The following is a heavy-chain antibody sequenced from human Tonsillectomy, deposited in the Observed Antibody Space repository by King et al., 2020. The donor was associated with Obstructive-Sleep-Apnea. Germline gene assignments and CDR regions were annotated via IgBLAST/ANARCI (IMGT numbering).Heavy chain of an antibody. V-gene: IGHV3-20*04. J-gene: IGHJ3*01. Sequence: DVQLVESGGGVVRPGGSLRLSCAASGFTFNDYGFNWVRQAPGKGLEWVAGIRWNVDNTDYADSVKGRFTISRDNAKNALYLEMNSLRAEDTALYFCARVGLLWLGELLYPDAYDVWGQGTMVTVSA. CDR3: ARVGLLWLGELLYPDAYDV. D-gene: IGHD3-10*01. CDR2: IRWNVDNT. CDR1: GFTFNDYG.